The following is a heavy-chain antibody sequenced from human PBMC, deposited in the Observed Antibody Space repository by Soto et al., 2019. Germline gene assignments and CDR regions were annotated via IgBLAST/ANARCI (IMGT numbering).Heavy chain of an antibody. D-gene: IGHD3-22*01. CDR1: GGSFSGYY. Sequence: SETLSLTCAVYGGSFSGYYWSWIRQPPGKGLEWIGEINHSGSINYNPSLKSRVTISVDTSKNQFSLKLSSVTAADTAVYYCARKGGPRITMIVVVITTLPPYFDYWGQGTLVTVSS. V-gene: IGHV4-34*01. CDR3: ARKGGPRITMIVVVITTLPPYFDY. J-gene: IGHJ4*02. CDR2: INHSGSI.